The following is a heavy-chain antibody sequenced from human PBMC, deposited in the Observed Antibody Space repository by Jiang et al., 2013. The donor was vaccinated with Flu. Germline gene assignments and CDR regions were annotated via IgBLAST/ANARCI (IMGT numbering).Heavy chain of an antibody. D-gene: IGHD1-26*01. V-gene: IGHV6-1*01. CDR3: AYSGYYAEYFPH. Sequence: QTLSLTCAISGDSVSSNSAAWNWIRQSPSRGLEWLGRTYYRSKWYNDYAVSVKSRITINPDTSKNHFSLQLNSVTPEDTAVYYCAYSGYYAEYFPHWGQGTLVTVPS. J-gene: IGHJ1*01. CDR2: TYYRSKWYN. CDR1: GDSVSSNSAA.